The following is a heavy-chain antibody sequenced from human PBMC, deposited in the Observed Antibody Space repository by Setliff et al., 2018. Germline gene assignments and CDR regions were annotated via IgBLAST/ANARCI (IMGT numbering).Heavy chain of an antibody. D-gene: IGHD6-19*01. CDR2: ISSDGVRT. CDR1: GFTFSSSA. V-gene: IGHV3-64*02. J-gene: IGHJ4*02. Sequence: LRLSCAASGFTFSSSAMHWVRQAPGKGLQYVSAISSDGVRTYYVDSVKGRFTISRDNAQNSLYLQMNNLTAEDTAVYFCARARSNGWEEPDYWGQGTLVTVSS. CDR3: ARARSNGWEEPDY.